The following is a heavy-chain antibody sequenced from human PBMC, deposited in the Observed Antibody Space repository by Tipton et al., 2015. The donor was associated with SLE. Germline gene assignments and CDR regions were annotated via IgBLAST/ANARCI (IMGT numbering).Heavy chain of an antibody. CDR1: GFTFDDYA. D-gene: IGHD6-19*01. J-gene: IGHJ4*02. Sequence: SLRLSCAASGFTFDDYAMHWVRQAPGKGLEWVSAISGSGGSTYYADSVKGRFTISRDNSKNTLYLQMNSLRAEDTAVYYCAKANAGFTAGAVAGDWGQGTLVTVSS. CDR3: AKANAGFTAGAVAGD. CDR2: ISGSGGST. V-gene: IGHV3-23*01.